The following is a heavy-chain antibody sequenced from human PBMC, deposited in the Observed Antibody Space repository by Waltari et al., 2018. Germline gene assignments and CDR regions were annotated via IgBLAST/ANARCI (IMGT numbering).Heavy chain of an antibody. Sequence: QVQLQESGPGLVKPSETLSLTFTVSGDPIRRYSWSWIRQPPGKGLEWIGYVYYTGSTNYNPSLKSRVTISVDASKNQFSLKLSSMTAADTAMYYCARRRYYDSSGYYLDYWGQGTLVTVSS. D-gene: IGHD3-22*01. V-gene: IGHV4-59*08. J-gene: IGHJ4*02. CDR2: VYYTGST. CDR1: GDPIRRYS. CDR3: ARRRYYDSSGYYLDY.